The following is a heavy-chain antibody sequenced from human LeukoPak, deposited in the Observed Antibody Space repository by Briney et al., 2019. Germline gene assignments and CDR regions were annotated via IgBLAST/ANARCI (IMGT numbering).Heavy chain of an antibody. Sequence: SXTXXXTCXXYXXSXSGXXXXXIRQPPGXGLEWIGEINHSGSTNYNSSLKSRVTISVDTSKNQFSLKLSSVTAADTAVYYCARGYYGSGSHCCHMDVWGKGTTITVS. V-gene: IGHV4-34*01. D-gene: IGHD3-10*01. CDR2: INHSGST. CDR1: XXSXSGXX. CDR3: ARGYYGSGSHCCHMDV. J-gene: IGHJ6*03.